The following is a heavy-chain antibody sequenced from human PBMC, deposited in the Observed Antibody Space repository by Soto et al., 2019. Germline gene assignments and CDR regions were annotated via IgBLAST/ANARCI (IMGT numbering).Heavy chain of an antibody. CDR1: GFTFSSYE. CDR3: ATLWFGESTGPSDAFDI. Sequence: GGSLRLSCAASGFTFSSYEMNWVRQAPGKGLEWVSYISSSGSTIYYADSVKGRFTISRDNAKNSLYLQMNSLRAEDTAVYYCATLWFGESTGPSDAFDIWGQGTMVTVSS. V-gene: IGHV3-48*03. J-gene: IGHJ3*02. D-gene: IGHD3-10*01. CDR2: ISSSGSTI.